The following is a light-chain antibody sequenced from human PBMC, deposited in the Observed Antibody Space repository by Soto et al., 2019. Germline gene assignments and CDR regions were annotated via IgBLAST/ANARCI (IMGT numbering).Light chain of an antibody. CDR3: QQYGNSPIT. J-gene: IGKJ5*01. V-gene: IGKV3-20*01. CDR2: GAT. CDR1: HSVTSDY. Sequence: EIVLTQSPDTLSLSPGERATLSCRASHSVTSDYLAWYQQKPGQAPRLLIYGATKRATGIPDRFSGSGSGTDFTLTISRLEAEDFAVFYCQQYGNSPITFGQGTRLEIK.